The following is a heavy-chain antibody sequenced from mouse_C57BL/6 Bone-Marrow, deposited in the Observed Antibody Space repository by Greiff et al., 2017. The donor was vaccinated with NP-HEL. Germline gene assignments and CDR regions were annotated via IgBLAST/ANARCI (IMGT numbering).Heavy chain of an antibody. CDR2: ISHGGSYT. J-gene: IGHJ1*03. CDR3: ARDHDGNYGWYFDV. D-gene: IGHD2-1*01. CDR1: GFTFSSYA. V-gene: IGHV5-4*01. Sequence: EVKLQESGGGLVKPGGSLKLSCAASGFTFSSYAMSWVRQTPEKRLEWVATISHGGSYTYYPDNVKGRFTISTDNAKNNLYLQKGHLKSEDTAMYYCARDHDGNYGWYFDVGGTGTTVTVSA.